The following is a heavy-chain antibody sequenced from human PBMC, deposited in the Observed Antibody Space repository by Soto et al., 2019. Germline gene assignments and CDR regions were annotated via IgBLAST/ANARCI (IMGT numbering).Heavy chain of an antibody. J-gene: IGHJ5*02. V-gene: IGHV3-30*18. D-gene: IGHD5-18*01. Sequence: QVQLVESGGGVVQPGRSLRLSCAASGFTFSSYGMHWVRQAPGKGLEWVAVISYDGSNKYYADSVKGRFTISRDNSKNTRYLQMNSLRAEDTAVYYCAKELSKDTAMVPWFDPWGQGTLVTVSS. CDR2: ISYDGSNK. CDR1: GFTFSSYG. CDR3: AKELSKDTAMVPWFDP.